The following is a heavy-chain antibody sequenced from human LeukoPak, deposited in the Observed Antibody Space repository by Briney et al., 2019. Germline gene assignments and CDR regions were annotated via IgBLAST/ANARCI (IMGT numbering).Heavy chain of an antibody. CDR3: STLESNSGSY. CDR1: GYTLTELS. Sequence: ASVKVSCKVSGYTLTELSMHWERQAPGKGLEWMGGFDPEDGETIYAQKFQGRVTMTEDTSTDTAYMELSSLRSEDTAVYYCSTLESNSGSYWGQGTLVTVSS. D-gene: IGHD1-26*01. V-gene: IGHV1-24*01. CDR2: FDPEDGET. J-gene: IGHJ4*02.